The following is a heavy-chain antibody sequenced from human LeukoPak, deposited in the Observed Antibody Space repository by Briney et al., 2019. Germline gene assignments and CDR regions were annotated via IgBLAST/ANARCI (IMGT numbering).Heavy chain of an antibody. CDR1: GGSSGSSRYY. CDR2: IYYSGST. D-gene: IGHD2-2*01. Sequence: SETLSLTCTVSGGSSGSSRYYWGWIRQPPGKGLEWIGSIYYSGSTYYNPSLKSRVTISVDTSKNQFSLKLSSVTAADTAVYYCARHPYQLLWLSWFDPWGQGTLVTAPS. V-gene: IGHV4-39*01. CDR3: ARHPYQLLWLSWFDP. J-gene: IGHJ5*02.